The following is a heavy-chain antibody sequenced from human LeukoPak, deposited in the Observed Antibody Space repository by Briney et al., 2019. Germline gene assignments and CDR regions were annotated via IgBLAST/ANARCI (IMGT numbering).Heavy chain of an antibody. Sequence: GGSLRLSCAASGFTFSSYGMSWLRQAPGKGLQWGSVIIGSGSSTYYADSVEGRFTISRDNARNTLYLQMNSLRAEDTAVYYCARNKDQLLWHYWGQGTLVTVSS. J-gene: IGHJ4*02. V-gene: IGHV3-23*01. CDR3: ARNKDQLLWHY. D-gene: IGHD2-2*01. CDR2: IIGSGSST. CDR1: GFTFSSYG.